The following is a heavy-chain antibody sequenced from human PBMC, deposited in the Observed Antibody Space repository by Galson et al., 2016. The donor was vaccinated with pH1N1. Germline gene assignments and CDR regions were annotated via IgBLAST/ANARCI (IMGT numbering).Heavy chain of an antibody. CDR3: ARAKYDNLWGSYRLDY. V-gene: IGHV6-1*01. J-gene: IGHJ4*02. CDR2: AYFRSQWHN. CDR1: GDSVSAKSVT. Sequence: CAISGDSVSAKSVTWNWIRQSPSKGPEWLGRAYFRSQWHNDYAESLRGRLTVNADTSKNEFSLQLNSVTPEDTAVYYCARAKYDNLWGSYRLDYWGQGTLVTVSS. D-gene: IGHD3-16*02.